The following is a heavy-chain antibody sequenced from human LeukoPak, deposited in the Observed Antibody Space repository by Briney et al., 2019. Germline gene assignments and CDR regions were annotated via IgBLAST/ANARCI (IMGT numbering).Heavy chain of an antibody. CDR1: GFTFGSYS. Sequence: PGGSLRLSCAASGFTFGSYSMNWVRQAPGKGLEWVSSISSSSSYIYYADSVKGRFTISRDNAKNSLYLQMNSLRAEDTAVYYCATHGRELDYWGQGTLVTVSS. D-gene: IGHD1-1*01. CDR3: ATHGRELDY. CDR2: ISSSSSYI. J-gene: IGHJ4*02. V-gene: IGHV3-21*01.